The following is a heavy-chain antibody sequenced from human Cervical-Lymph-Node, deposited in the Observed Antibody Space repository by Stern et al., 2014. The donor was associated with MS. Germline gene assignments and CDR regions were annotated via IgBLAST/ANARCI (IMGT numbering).Heavy chain of an antibody. CDR2: ISAYNGNT. CDR3: ARGAYCSSTSCYGYYGMDV. V-gene: IGHV1-18*01. Sequence: VQLVESGAEVKKPGASVKVSCKASGYTFTSYGISWVRQAPGQGLEWMGWISAYNGNTNYAQKLQGRVTMTTDTSTSTAYMELRSLRSDDTAVYYCARGAYCSSTSCYGYYGMDVWGQGTTVTVSS. J-gene: IGHJ6*02. CDR1: GYTFTSYG. D-gene: IGHD2-2*01.